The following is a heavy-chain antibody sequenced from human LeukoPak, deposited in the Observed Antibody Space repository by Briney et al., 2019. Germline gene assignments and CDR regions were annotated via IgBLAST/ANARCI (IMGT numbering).Heavy chain of an antibody. CDR3: ARDLVGYSSGWAFDY. Sequence: ASVKVSCKASGYTFTGYYMHWVRQAPGQGLERMGWINPNSGGTNYAQKFQGRVTMTRDTSISTAYMELSRLRSDDTAVYYCARDLVGYSSGWAFDYWGQGTLVTVSS. J-gene: IGHJ4*02. D-gene: IGHD6-19*01. V-gene: IGHV1-2*02. CDR1: GYTFTGYY. CDR2: INPNSGGT.